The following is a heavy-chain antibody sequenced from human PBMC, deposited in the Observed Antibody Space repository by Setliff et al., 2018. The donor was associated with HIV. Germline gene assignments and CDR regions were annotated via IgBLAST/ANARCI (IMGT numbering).Heavy chain of an antibody. CDR3: ARDLGVSYRHYIKGNYFDN. D-gene: IGHD3-16*02. CDR1: GGTFSSYA. V-gene: IGHV1-69*05. J-gene: IGHJ4*02. CDR2: SIPMYGTS. Sequence: GASVKVSCKASGGTFSSYAISWVRQAPGQGLEWMGGSIPMYGTSNYAQEVQGRVTMTTKTSTSTAYMELTNLRSDDTAVYYCARDLGVSYRHYIKGNYFDNWGQGTLVTVSS.